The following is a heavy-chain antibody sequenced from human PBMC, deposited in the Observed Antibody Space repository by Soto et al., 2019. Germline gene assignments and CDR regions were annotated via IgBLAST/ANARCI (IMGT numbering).Heavy chain of an antibody. CDR1: GGSISSGGYY. Sequence: PSETLSLTCTVSGGSISSGGYYWSWIRQHPGKGLEWIGYIDYSGSTYYNPSLKSRVTISVDTSKNQFSLKLSSVTAADTAVYYSARARNYDILTGYYTRAWYFDLWGRGTLVTVSS. D-gene: IGHD3-9*01. CDR2: IDYSGST. V-gene: IGHV4-31*03. CDR3: ARARNYDILTGYYTRAWYFDL. J-gene: IGHJ2*01.